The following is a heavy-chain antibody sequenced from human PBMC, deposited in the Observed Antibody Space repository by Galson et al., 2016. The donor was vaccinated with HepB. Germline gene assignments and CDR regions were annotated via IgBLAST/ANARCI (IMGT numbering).Heavy chain of an antibody. CDR2: ITPSGDSM. Sequence: SLRLSCAASGFTFSSYAMSWVRRAPGKGLECVSRITPSGDSMYYADSVKGRFTVSRDNSKNTLYLQVNSLRTDDTALYFCARNALGDFAWGQGTLITVSS. D-gene: IGHD2-21*02. J-gene: IGHJ5*02. CDR1: GFTFSSYA. V-gene: IGHV3-23*01. CDR3: ARNALGDFA.